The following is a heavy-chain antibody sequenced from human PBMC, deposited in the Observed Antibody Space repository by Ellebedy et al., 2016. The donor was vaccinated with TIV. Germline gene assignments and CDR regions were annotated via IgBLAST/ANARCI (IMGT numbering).Heavy chain of an antibody. J-gene: IGHJ4*02. CDR3: ARGGASSKFLDS. CDR1: GGSITSDY. Sequence: SETLSLTXTVSGGSITSDYWSWIRQPPGKGLEWIGFIGFSGDAFYNPSLKSRLTISIDSSKNQFSVKVNSVTAADTAVYYCARGGASSKFLDSWGQGTLVTVSS. V-gene: IGHV4-59*13. D-gene: IGHD6-13*01. CDR2: IGFSGDA.